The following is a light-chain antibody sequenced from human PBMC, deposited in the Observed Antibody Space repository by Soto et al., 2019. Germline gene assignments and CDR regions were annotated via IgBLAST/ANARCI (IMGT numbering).Light chain of an antibody. CDR3: QQYGSSPPWT. CDR1: QSVSSY. V-gene: IGKV3-20*01. Sequence: EIVLTQSPGTLSLSPGARAPLSCRASQSVSSYLAWYQQNPGQAPRLLIYDASNRATGIPARFSGSGSGTDFTLTISRLEPEDFAVYYCQQYGSSPPWTFGQGTKVDIK. CDR2: DAS. J-gene: IGKJ1*01.